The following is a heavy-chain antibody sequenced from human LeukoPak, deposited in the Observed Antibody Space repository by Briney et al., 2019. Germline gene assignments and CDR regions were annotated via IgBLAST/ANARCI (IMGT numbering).Heavy chain of an antibody. J-gene: IGHJ6*02. CDR1: GYSFTSYW. Sequence: GESLKISCKGSGYSFTSYWIGWVRQMPGKGLEWMGIIYPGDSDTRYSPSFQGQVTISADKSISTAYLQWSSLKASDTAMYYCARVGSGSYLGRYGMDVWGQGTTATVSS. CDR3: ARVGSGSYLGRYGMDV. CDR2: IYPGDSDT. D-gene: IGHD3-10*01. V-gene: IGHV5-51*01.